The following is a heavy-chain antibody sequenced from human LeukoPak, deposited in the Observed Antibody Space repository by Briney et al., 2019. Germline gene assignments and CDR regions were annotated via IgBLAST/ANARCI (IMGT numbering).Heavy chain of an antibody. D-gene: IGHD2-15*01. CDR3: ARAEVDCSGGSCYDY. Sequence: SVKVSCKASGGTFSSYAISWVRQAPGQGLEWMGRIIPIFGIANYAQKFQGRVTITADKSTSTAYMELSSLGSEDTAVYYCARAEVDCSGGSCYDYWGQGTLVTVSS. J-gene: IGHJ4*02. V-gene: IGHV1-69*04. CDR2: IIPIFGIA. CDR1: GGTFSSYA.